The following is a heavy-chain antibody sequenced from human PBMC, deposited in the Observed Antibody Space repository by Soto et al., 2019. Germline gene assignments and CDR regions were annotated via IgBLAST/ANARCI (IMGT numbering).Heavy chain of an antibody. J-gene: IGHJ5*02. CDR1: GYTFTNYG. CDR2: ISGYNGNT. CDR3: VRDEISSAGLDP. V-gene: IGHV1-18*01. Sequence: GASVKVSCKASGYTFTNYGFSWVRQAPGQGLEWMGWISGYNGNTYYAEKFQGRVTMTSDTPTSTAYMELRSLRSDDTAFYYCVRDEISSAGLDPWGQGTLVTVSS.